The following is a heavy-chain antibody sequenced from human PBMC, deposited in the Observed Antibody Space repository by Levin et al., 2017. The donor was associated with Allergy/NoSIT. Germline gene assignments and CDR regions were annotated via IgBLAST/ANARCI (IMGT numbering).Heavy chain of an antibody. CDR1: GVSISIYH. V-gene: IGHV4-59*01. Sequence: PSETLSLTCIVSGVSISIYHCIFILPPPWKGLEWIGYIYYSGSTNYNPSLKSRVTISVDTSKNQFSLTLNSVTAADTAVYYCARDRVVASSGTFYYYGMAVWGQGTTVTVSS. D-gene: IGHD2-15*01. CDR3: ARDRVVASSGTFYYYGMAV. CDR2: IYYSGST. J-gene: IGHJ6*02.